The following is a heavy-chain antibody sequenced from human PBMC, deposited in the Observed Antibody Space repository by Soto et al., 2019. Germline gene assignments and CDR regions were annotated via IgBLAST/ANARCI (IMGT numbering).Heavy chain of an antibody. CDR1: GFTFSSYA. D-gene: IGHD3-9*01. V-gene: IGHV3-23*01. CDR3: VKDGTFYDILTGYPAPEPNYYYYGMDV. CDR2: ISGSGGST. J-gene: IGHJ6*02. Sequence: EVQLLESGGGLVQPGGSLRLSCAASGFTFSSYAMSWVRQAPGKGLEWVSAISGSGGSTYYADSVKGRFTISRDNSKNTLYLQMNSLRAEDTAVYYCVKDGTFYDILTGYPAPEPNYYYYGMDVWGQGTTVTVSS.